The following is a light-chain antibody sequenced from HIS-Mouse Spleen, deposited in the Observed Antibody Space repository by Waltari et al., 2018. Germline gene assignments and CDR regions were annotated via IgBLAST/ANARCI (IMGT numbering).Light chain of an antibody. CDR2: KDS. CDR3: QSADSSGTYWV. Sequence: SYELTQPPSVSVSPGQTARLTCSGDALPKQHAYWYQQKPGQAPVLVIYKDSERPSGIPERFSGSSSGTTVTLTISGVQAEDEADYYCQSADSSGTYWVFGGGTKLTVL. J-gene: IGLJ3*02. CDR1: ALPKQH. V-gene: IGLV3-25*03.